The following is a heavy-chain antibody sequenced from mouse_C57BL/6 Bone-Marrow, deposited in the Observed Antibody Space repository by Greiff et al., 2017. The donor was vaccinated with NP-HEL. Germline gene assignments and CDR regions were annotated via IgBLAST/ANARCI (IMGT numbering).Heavy chain of an antibody. CDR2: ISDGGSYT. J-gene: IGHJ4*01. CDR3: ARYYAMDY. CDR1: GFTFSSYA. V-gene: IGHV5-4*01. Sequence: EVQRVESGGGLVKPGGSLKLSCAASGFTFSSYAMSWVRQTPEKRLEWVATISDGGSYTYYPDNVKGRFPISRDNAKNNLYLQMSHLKSEDTAMYYCARYYAMDYWGQGTSVTVSS.